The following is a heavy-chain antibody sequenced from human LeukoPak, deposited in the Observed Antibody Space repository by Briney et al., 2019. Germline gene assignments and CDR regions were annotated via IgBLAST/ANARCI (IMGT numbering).Heavy chain of an antibody. CDR2: ISYDGSNK. V-gene: IGHV3-30-3*01. CDR1: GFTFSSYA. D-gene: IGHD6-13*01. J-gene: IGHJ6*02. Sequence: GGSLRLSCAASGFTFSSYAMHWVRQAPGKGLEWVAVISYDGSNKYYADSVKGRFTISRDNSKNTLYLQMNGLRAEDTAVYYCASPVDSSSSPWVDYYYHGMDVWGQGTTVTVSS. CDR3: ASPVDSSSSPWVDYYYHGMDV.